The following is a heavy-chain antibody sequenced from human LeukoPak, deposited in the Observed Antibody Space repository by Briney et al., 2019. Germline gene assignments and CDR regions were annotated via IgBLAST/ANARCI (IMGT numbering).Heavy chain of an antibody. J-gene: IGHJ6*03. CDR3: ARGPAMVRGVINYYYYYMDV. CDR1: GGSISSYY. CDR2: IYFSGNS. D-gene: IGHD3-10*01. V-gene: IGHV4-59*01. Sequence: SETLSLTCTVSGGSISSYYWSWIRQSPVKGLEWIGYIYFSGNSNYNPSLKSRVTMSVDTSKNQFSLKLSSVTAADTAVYYCARGPAMVRGVINYYYYYMDVWGKGTTVTVSS.